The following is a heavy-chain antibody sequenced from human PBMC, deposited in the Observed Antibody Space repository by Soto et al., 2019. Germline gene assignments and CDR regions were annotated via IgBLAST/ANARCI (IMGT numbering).Heavy chain of an antibody. CDR1: GFTFSSYS. D-gene: IGHD2-2*01. Sequence: GGSLRLSCAASGFTFSSYSMNWVRQAPGKGLEWVSSISSSSSYIYYADSVKGRFTISRDNAKNSLYLQMNSLRAEDTAVYYCESTCSSTSCYVHWFDPWGQGTLVTVSS. CDR2: ISSSSSYI. CDR3: ESTCSSTSCYVHWFDP. V-gene: IGHV3-21*01. J-gene: IGHJ5*02.